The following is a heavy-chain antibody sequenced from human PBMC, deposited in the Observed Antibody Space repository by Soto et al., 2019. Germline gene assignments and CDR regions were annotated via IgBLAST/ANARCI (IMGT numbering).Heavy chain of an antibody. CDR1: GGTFSSYA. Sequence: QVQLVQSGAEVKKPGSSVKVSCKASGGTFSSYAISCVRQAPGQGLEWMGGIIPIFGTANYAQKFQGRVTITADKSTSTAYRERSSLRSEDTATYDCARETMTYGGVIAKRGAFDSWGQGTMVTVSS. CDR3: ARETMTYGGVIAKRGAFDS. V-gene: IGHV1-69*06. D-gene: IGHD3-16*02. CDR2: IIPIFGTA. J-gene: IGHJ3*02.